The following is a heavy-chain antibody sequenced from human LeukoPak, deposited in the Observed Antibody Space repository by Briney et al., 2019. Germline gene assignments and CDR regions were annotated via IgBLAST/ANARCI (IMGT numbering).Heavy chain of an antibody. D-gene: IGHD2-2*01. CDR2: IYYSGST. Sequence: SETLSLTSTVAGGSISRYYWSRIRQPPGKGLEWIGYIYYSGSTNYNPSLKSRVTISVDTSKNQFSLKLSSVTAADTAVYYCARGLVGVNYWGQGTLVTVSS. V-gene: IGHV4-59*01. CDR1: GGSISRYY. CDR3: ARGLVGVNY. J-gene: IGHJ4*02.